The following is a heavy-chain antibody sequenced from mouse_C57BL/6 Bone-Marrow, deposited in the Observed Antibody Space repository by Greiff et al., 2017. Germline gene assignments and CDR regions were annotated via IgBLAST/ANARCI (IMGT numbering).Heavy chain of an antibody. Sequence: EVMLVESGGGLVQPGGSLKLSCAASGFTFSDYYMYWVRQTPEKRLEWVAYISNGGGSTYYPDTVKGRFTISRDNAKNTLYLQMSRLKSEDTAMYYCARQGGYEGYAMDYWGQGTSVTVSS. CDR3: ARQGGYEGYAMDY. CDR1: GFTFSDYY. J-gene: IGHJ4*01. CDR2: ISNGGGST. V-gene: IGHV5-12*01. D-gene: IGHD2-2*01.